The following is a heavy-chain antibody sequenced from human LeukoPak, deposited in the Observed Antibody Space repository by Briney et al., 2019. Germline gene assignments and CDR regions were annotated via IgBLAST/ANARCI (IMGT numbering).Heavy chain of an antibody. CDR3: ARDPNYYDSSGYFDY. D-gene: IGHD3-22*01. CDR2: ISSSGSTI. V-gene: IGHV3-11*01. Sequence: GGSLRLSCAASGFTFSDYYMSWIRQAPGKGLDWVSYISSSGSTIYYADSVKGRFTISRDNAKNSLYLQMNSLRAEDTAVYYCARDPNYYDSSGYFDYWGQGTLVTVSS. CDR1: GFTFSDYY. J-gene: IGHJ4*02.